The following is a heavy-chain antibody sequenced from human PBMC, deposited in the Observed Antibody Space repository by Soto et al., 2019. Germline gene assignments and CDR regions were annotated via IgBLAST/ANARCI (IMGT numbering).Heavy chain of an antibody. J-gene: IGHJ4*02. Sequence: PGGSLRLSCAASGFTFSSYWMSWVRQAPGKGLEWVANIKQDGSEKYYVDSVKGRITISRDNAKNRVYLQMNSLRDEDTAVYYCARVAVATRGIDYWGQGTLVTVSS. V-gene: IGHV3-7*01. CDR1: GFTFSSYW. CDR2: IKQDGSEK. D-gene: IGHD6-19*01. CDR3: ARVAVATRGIDY.